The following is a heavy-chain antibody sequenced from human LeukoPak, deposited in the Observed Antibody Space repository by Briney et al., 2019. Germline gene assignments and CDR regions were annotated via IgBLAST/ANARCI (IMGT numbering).Heavy chain of an antibody. D-gene: IGHD6-6*01. CDR2: IYSGGST. CDR3: ASYRYGSSFAFDI. J-gene: IGHJ3*02. Sequence: GGSLRLSCAASGFTVSSNYITWVRQAPGKGLEWVSVIYSGGSTHYADSVKGRFTISRDNSKNTLYLQMNSLRAEDTAVYYCASYRYGSSFAFDIWGQGTMVTVSS. CDR1: GFTVSSNY. V-gene: IGHV3-66*01.